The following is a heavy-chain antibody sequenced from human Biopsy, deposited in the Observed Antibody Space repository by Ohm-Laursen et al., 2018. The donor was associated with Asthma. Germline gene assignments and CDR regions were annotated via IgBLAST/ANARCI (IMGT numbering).Heavy chain of an antibody. V-gene: IGHV3-30-3*01. CDR1: GFTFSSYA. Sequence: SLRLSCTASGFTFSSYAMHWVRQAPGKGLEWVAVISYDGSNKYYADSVKGRFTISRDNSKNTLYLQMNSLRAEDTAVYYCARDLHPTNHLGELSEGFDYWGQRTLVTVSS. D-gene: IGHD3-16*02. J-gene: IGHJ4*02. CDR3: ARDLHPTNHLGELSEGFDY. CDR2: ISYDGSNK.